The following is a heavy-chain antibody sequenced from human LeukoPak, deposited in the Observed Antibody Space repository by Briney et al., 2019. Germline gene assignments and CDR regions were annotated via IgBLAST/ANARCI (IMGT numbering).Heavy chain of an antibody. J-gene: IGHJ3*02. CDR2: ISGSGGGT. CDR1: GVTFSSYV. V-gene: IGHV3-23*01. CDR3: VQEGPRGLAFGI. Sequence: GGSLRLSCEASGVTFSSYVMSWVRQAPGKGPERVSGISGSGGGTYYADSVKGRFAISRDNSKNTLYLQMNSLRAEDTAVYYCVQEGPRGLAFGIWGQGTKVTVSS.